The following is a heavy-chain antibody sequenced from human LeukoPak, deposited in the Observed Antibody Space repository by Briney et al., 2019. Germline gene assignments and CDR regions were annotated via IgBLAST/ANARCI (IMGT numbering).Heavy chain of an antibody. V-gene: IGHV3-33*01. Sequence: PGGSLRLSCAASGFTFSSYGVHWVRQAPGKGLEWVAVIWYDGSNKYYADSVKGRFTISRDNSKNTLYLQVNSLRAEDTAVYYCATERDRWYSSGWSGGDYWGQGTLVTVSS. CDR1: GFTFSSYG. J-gene: IGHJ4*02. D-gene: IGHD6-19*01. CDR2: IWYDGSNK. CDR3: ATERDRWYSSGWSGGDY.